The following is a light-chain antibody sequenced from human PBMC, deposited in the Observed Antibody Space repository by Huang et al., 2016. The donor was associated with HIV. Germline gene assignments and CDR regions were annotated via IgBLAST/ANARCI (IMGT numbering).Light chain of an antibody. CDR1: QGISNS. V-gene: IGKV1-NL1*01. J-gene: IGKJ4*01. CDR2: AAS. CDR3: QQYYSTPPLT. Sequence: DIQMTQSPSSLSASVGDRVTITCRASQGISNSLAWYQQKPGKAPKLLLYAASRLESGVPSRFSGSGSGTDYTLTSSSLQPEDCATYYCQQYYSTPPLTFGGGTKVEIK.